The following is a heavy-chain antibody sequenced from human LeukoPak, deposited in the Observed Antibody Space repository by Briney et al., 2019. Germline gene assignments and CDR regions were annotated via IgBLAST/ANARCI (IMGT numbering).Heavy chain of an antibody. J-gene: IGHJ4*02. CDR2: INTGNGNT. Sequence: ASVKVSCKASGYTFSSFAIHWVRQAPGQRLEWMGWINTGNGNTRYSQKFQGRFTITRDTSASTAYMELSSLRSEDTAVYYCAKDERNWNYNLASQTYDWGQGTLVIVSS. D-gene: IGHD1-7*01. V-gene: IGHV1-3*04. CDR3: AKDERNWNYNLASQTYD. CDR1: GYTFSSFA.